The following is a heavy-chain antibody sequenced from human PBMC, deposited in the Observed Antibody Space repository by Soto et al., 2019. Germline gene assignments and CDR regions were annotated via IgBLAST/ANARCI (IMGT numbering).Heavy chain of an antibody. Sequence: GASGKVCCKASGYTFTSYGISWGRQAPGQGLEWMGWISAYNGNSDYAQKLQDRVTMTTDTSTSTGYMELRSLRSDDTAVYYCARVGEYCSSTSCHDYWGQGTLVTVSS. CDR3: ARVGEYCSSTSCHDY. CDR1: GYTFTSYG. V-gene: IGHV1-18*01. CDR2: ISAYNGNS. D-gene: IGHD2-2*01. J-gene: IGHJ4*02.